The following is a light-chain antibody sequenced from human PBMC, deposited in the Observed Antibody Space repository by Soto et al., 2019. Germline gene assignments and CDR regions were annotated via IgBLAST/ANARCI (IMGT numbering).Light chain of an antibody. V-gene: IGKV3-15*01. J-gene: IGKJ1*01. CDR3: QQYNDGTWT. CDR1: QSVVSN. CDR2: GAS. Sequence: EIVMTQSPDTLSVSPGERATLSCRASQSVVSNLAWYQQKPGQAPRLLIYGASTRATGIPARFSASESGTDFTLTISSLRSEDFAVYYCQQYNDGTWTFGQGTKVDIK.